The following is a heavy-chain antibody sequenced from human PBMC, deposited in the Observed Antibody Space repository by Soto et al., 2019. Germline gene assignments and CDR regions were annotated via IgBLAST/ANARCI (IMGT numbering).Heavy chain of an antibody. CDR1: GFTFRDYA. V-gene: IGHV3-23*01. CDR2: ISGDGGST. CDR3: AKVKTWTYLDY. Sequence: GGSLRLSCAASGFTFRDYAMSWVRQAPGKGLEWVSSISGDGGSTYYADSVQGRFTIARDNSENTLYLQMSSLKAEDTAAYYCAKVKTWTYLDYWGQGTLVTVAS. J-gene: IGHJ4*02. D-gene: IGHD5-12*01.